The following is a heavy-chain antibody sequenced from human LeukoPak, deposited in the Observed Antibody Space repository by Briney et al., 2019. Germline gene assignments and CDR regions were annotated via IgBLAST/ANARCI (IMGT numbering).Heavy chain of an antibody. CDR3: ARSGGYYDILTGYYYFDY. V-gene: IGHV1-18*01. D-gene: IGHD3-9*01. Sequence: ASVKVSCKASGYTFTSYGISWVRQAPGQGLEWMGWISAYNGNTNYAQKLQGRVTMTTDTSTSTAYMELRSLRSDDTAVYYCARSGGYYDILTGYYYFDYWGQGTLVTASS. CDR1: GYTFTSYG. J-gene: IGHJ4*02. CDR2: ISAYNGNT.